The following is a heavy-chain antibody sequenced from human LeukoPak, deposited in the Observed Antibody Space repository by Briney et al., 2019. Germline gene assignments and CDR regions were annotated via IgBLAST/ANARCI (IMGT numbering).Heavy chain of an antibody. V-gene: IGHV1-2*02. D-gene: IGHD3-9*01. Sequence: ASVKVSCKASGYTFTGYYMHWVRPAPGQGLEWMGWINPNSGGTNYAQKFQGRVTMTRDTSISTAYMELSRLRSDDTAVYYCARDLRDYDILTGYYYWGQGTLVTVSS. J-gene: IGHJ4*02. CDR2: INPNSGGT. CDR1: GYTFTGYY. CDR3: ARDLRDYDILTGYYY.